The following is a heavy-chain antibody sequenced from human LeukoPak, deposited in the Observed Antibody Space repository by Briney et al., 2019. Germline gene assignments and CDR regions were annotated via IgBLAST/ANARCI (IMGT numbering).Heavy chain of an antibody. CDR1: GITFSSYG. J-gene: IGHJ4*02. D-gene: IGHD5-18*01. Sequence: PGGSLRLSCAASGITFSSYGMHWVRQAPGKGLEWVAVIWYDGSNKYYADSVKGRFTISRDNSKNTLYLQMNSLRAEDTAVYFCAKDTAMVRPDYFDYWGQGTLVTVSS. CDR3: AKDTAMVRPDYFDY. V-gene: IGHV3-33*06. CDR2: IWYDGSNK.